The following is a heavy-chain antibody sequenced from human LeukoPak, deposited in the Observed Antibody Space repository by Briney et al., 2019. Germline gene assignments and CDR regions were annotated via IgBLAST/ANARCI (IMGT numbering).Heavy chain of an antibody. V-gene: IGHV3-48*03. CDR1: GFTFSSYG. CDR3: ARMSSSWYPWNLDY. D-gene: IGHD6-13*01. J-gene: IGHJ4*02. CDR2: ISTSGSTI. Sequence: GGSLRLSCAASGFTFSSYGMSWVRQAPGKGLEWVSYISTSGSTIYYADSVKGRFTVSRDNAKNSLYLQMNSLRAEDTAVYYCARMSSSWYPWNLDYWGQGTLVTVSS.